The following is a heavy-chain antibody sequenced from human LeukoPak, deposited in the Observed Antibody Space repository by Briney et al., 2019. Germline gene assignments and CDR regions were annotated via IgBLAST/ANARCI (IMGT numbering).Heavy chain of an antibody. CDR3: ARRRGGSSWVDY. Sequence: SETLSLTCSVSGGSVSSGSYHWTWLRQPPGKGLEWIGAIYSSGITYYNPSLKSRVTVSADTSKNQFSLKLTSVTAADTAVYYCARRRGGSSWVDYWDQGTLVTVSS. D-gene: IGHD6-13*01. CDR2: IYSSGIT. CDR1: GGSVSSGSYH. V-gene: IGHV4-39*01. J-gene: IGHJ4*02.